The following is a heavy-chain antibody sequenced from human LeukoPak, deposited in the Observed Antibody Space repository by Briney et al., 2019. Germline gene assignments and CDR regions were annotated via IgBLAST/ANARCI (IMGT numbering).Heavy chain of an antibody. V-gene: IGHV4-4*02. Sequence: SETLSLTCAVSGGSFTDSNWWSWVRQPPGKGLEWTGEIYHSGSTNYNPSLKCRVTISVDNSKNQFSLKLSSVTAADTAVYYCARGPVIPAAIGCWFDPWGQGTLVTVSS. J-gene: IGHJ5*02. CDR2: IYHSGST. D-gene: IGHD2-2*01. CDR1: GGSFTDSNW. CDR3: ARGPVIPAAIGCWFDP.